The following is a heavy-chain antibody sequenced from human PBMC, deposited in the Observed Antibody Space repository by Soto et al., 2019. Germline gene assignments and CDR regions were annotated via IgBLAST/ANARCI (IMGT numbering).Heavy chain of an antibody. V-gene: IGHV3-23*01. CDR3: AKGSSEYSASVAR. D-gene: IGHD5-12*01. Sequence: EVQLLESGGGLVQPGGSLRLACAASGFSFNYYAMVWVRQAPGKGLEWVSVISARGGSAYFADSVKGRFTISSDNSKNVLSRERNTLRAEDTATYFFAKGSSEYSASVARWGQGTGVHVSS. CDR2: ISARGGSA. CDR1: GFSFNYYA. J-gene: IGHJ4*02.